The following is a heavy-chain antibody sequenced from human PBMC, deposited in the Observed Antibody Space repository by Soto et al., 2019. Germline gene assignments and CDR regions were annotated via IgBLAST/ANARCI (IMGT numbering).Heavy chain of an antibody. CDR3: ARMSVETATTYYFDS. J-gene: IGHJ4*02. D-gene: IGHD6-25*01. Sequence: SETLSLTCVVSDYSISSNNYWGWIRQPPGKGLECIGSIHHSGSTYYSPSLNSRVTVSLDTSKNQFSLKLSSVNAADTAVYYCARMSVETATTYYFDSWGQGALVTVSS. CDR2: IHHSGST. CDR1: DYSISSNNY. V-gene: IGHV4-38-2*01.